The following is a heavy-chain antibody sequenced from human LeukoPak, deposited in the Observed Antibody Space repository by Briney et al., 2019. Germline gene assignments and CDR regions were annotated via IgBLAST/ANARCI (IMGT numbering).Heavy chain of an antibody. D-gene: IGHD1-26*01. CDR1: GYTLIDYY. J-gene: IGHJ4*02. CDR3: ARDLTSTSYWELDY. V-gene: IGHV1-2*02. Sequence: ASVKVSCKASGYTLIDYYIHWVRRAPGQGLEWMGWINPNSGDTNYAQNFQGRVTMTRDTSISTAYMELSRLTSDDTALYFCARDLTSTSYWELDYWGQGTLVTVSS. CDR2: INPNSGDT.